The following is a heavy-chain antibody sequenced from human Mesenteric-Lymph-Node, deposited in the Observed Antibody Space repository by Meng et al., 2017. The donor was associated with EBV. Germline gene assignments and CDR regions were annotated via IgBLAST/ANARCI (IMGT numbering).Heavy chain of an antibody. CDR3: ARENPARGNWFDP. CDR2: VYYSGST. CDR1: GGSFSRTSYY. V-gene: IGHV4-61*01. Sequence: QAQRPEPGPGVGKPSETLSLTCHAFGGSFSRTSYYLSWSRQPPGKSLEWIGYVYYSGSTNYNPSLKSRVTRSVDTSKNQFSLNLYSVTAADTAVYYCARENPARGNWFDPWGQGALVTVSS. D-gene: IGHD3-10*01. J-gene: IGHJ5*02.